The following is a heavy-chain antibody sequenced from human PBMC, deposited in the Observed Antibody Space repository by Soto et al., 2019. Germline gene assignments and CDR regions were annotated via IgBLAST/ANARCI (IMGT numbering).Heavy chain of an antibody. V-gene: IGHV4-59*08. Sequence: ASETLSLTCTVSGGSISSYYWSWIRQPPGKGLEWIGYIYYSGGTFYNPSLKSRVTMSVDTSNNQYSLMVNSVTATDTAVYYCARQGFGELHGLVDVWGQGTTVTVSS. CDR1: GGSISSYY. CDR3: ARQGFGELHGLVDV. D-gene: IGHD3-10*01. J-gene: IGHJ6*02. CDR2: IYYSGGT.